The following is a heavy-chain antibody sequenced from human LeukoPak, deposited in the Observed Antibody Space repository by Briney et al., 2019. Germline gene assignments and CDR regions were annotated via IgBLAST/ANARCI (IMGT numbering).Heavy chain of an antibody. CDR3: ASSGIVGATRHFQH. CDR1: GGSTVSGDSISSYY. J-gene: IGHJ1*01. V-gene: IGHV4-39*01. CDR2: IYYSGST. D-gene: IGHD1-26*01. Sequence: SETLSLTCTVSGGSTVSGDSISSYYWTWIRQPAGKGLEWIGSIYYSGSTYYNPSLKSRVTISVDTSKNQFSLKLSSVTAADTAVYYCASSGIVGATRHFQHWGQGTLVTVSS.